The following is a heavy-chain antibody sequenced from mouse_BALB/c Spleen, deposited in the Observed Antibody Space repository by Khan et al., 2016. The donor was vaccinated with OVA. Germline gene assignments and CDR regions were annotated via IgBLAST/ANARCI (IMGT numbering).Heavy chain of an antibody. Sequence: QVQLKESGAELVRPCTSVKLSCTAAGYTFTNYWIGWVKQRSGHGLEWFGDIYPGGGYTNYNATFKSKTTLTADTSSSTSYLQLSSLTSEDSVIYDSARRCAARATWDYFDYWGQGTTLTVSS. CDR1: GYTFTNYW. CDR2: IYPGGGYT. J-gene: IGHJ2*01. V-gene: IGHV1-63*02. CDR3: ARRCAARATWDYFDY. D-gene: IGHD3-1*01.